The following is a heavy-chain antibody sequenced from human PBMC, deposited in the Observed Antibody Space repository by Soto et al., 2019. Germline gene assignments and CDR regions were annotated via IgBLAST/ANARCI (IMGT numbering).Heavy chain of an antibody. CDR3: ARGPGIAVDVDWYFDL. D-gene: IGHD6-19*01. Sequence: EVQLVESGGGVVRPGGSLRLSCAASGFTFDDYGMSWVRQAPGKGLEWVSGINWNGGSTGYADSVKGRFTISRDNAKKSLYLQMNNLRAEYTALSHCARGPGIAVDVDWYFDLWGRGTLVTVSS. CDR2: INWNGGST. J-gene: IGHJ2*01. V-gene: IGHV3-20*01. CDR1: GFTFDDYG.